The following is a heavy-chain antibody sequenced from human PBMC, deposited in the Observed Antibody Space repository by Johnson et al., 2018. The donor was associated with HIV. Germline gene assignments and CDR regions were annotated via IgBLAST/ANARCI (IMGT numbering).Heavy chain of an antibody. CDR3: ARDGIYSSPWDAFDI. D-gene: IGHD3-22*01. CDR2: IKQDGSEK. J-gene: IGHJ3*02. V-gene: IGHV3-7*03. Sequence: VQLVESGGGVVQPGGSLRLSCAASGFTFSSYGMHWVRQAPGKGLEWVANIKQDGSEKYYVDSVEGRLTVSRDNAKNSLYLQIDSLRAEDTAVYYCARDGIYSSPWDAFDIWGQGTMVTISS. CDR1: GFTFSSYG.